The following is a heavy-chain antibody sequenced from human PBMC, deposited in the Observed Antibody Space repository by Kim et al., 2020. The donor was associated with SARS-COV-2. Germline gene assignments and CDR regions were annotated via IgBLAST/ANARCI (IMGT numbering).Heavy chain of an antibody. Sequence: GGSLRLSCAASGFTFSSYAMSWVRQAPGKGLEWVSVIYSGGSSTYYADSVKGRFTISRDNSKNTLYLQMNSLRAEDTAVYYCAIQLGKSSLSSWGQGTLVTVSS. CDR1: GFTFSSYA. J-gene: IGHJ4*02. CDR2: IYSGGSST. D-gene: IGHD6-19*01. CDR3: AIQLGKSSLSS. V-gene: IGHV3-23*03.